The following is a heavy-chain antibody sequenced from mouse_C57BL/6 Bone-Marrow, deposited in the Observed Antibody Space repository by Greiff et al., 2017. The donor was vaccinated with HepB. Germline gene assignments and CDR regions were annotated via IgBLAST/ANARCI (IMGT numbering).Heavy chain of an antibody. J-gene: IGHJ3*01. CDR1: GYTFTEYT. D-gene: IGHD3-2*02. Sequence: LVESGAELVKPGASVKLSCKASGYTFTEYTIHWVKQRSGQGLEWIGWFYPGSGSIKYNEKFKDKATLTADKSSSTVYMELSRVTSEDSAVYFCARHEGDSSGYGRFAYWGQGTLVTVSA. CDR2: FYPGSGSI. V-gene: IGHV1-62-2*01. CDR3: ARHEGDSSGYGRFAY.